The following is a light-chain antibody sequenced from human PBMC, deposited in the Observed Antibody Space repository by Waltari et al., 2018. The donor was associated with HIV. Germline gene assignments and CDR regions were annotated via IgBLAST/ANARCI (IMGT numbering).Light chain of an antibody. CDR2: EVT. V-gene: IGLV2-8*01. Sequence: QSALTQPPSASGSPGQSVTISCTGTSSDVGGYNYVSWYQQHPGKAPKLMIYEVTKRPSGVPNRFAGSKSGNTASLTVYGLQAEDEADYYCSSYAGSNNYVVGTGTKVTVL. CDR1: SSDVGGYNY. J-gene: IGLJ1*01. CDR3: SSYAGSNNYV.